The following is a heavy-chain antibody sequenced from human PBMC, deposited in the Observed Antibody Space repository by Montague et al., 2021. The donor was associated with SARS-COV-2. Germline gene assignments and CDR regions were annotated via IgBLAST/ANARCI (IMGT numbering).Heavy chain of an antibody. CDR2: INHSGNT. V-gene: IGHV4-34*01. CDR3: ARARPSVVVVAATAFDI. D-gene: IGHD2-15*01. CDR1: GGSFSGYY. J-gene: IGHJ3*02. Sequence: SETLSLTCAVYGGSFSGYYWSWIRQPPGKGLEWIGEINHSGNTNYNPSLKSRVTISVDTSKNQFSLKLSSVTAADTAVYYCARARPSVVVVAATAFDIWGQGTMVTVSS.